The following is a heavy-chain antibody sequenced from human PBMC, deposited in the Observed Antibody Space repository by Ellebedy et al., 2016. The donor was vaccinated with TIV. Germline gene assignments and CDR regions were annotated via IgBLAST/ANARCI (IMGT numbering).Heavy chain of an antibody. J-gene: IGHJ4*02. Sequence: SETLSLTXAVSGGSITSSAYWSWVRQPPGEGLEWIGEISHRGNTKYNPSLMSRVTISVDKSKNHFSLRLNSVTAADTAVYYCARSSGYFSLDYWGQGTLVTVSS. CDR1: GGSITSSAY. D-gene: IGHD3-22*01. CDR2: ISHRGNT. V-gene: IGHV4-4*02. CDR3: ARSSGYFSLDY.